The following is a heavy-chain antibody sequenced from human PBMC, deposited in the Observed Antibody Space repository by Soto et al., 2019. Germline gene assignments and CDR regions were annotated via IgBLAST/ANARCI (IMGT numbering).Heavy chain of an antibody. V-gene: IGHV3-23*01. J-gene: IGHJ3*02. CDR3: AKDRTAGDYDAFDI. CDR1: GFTFSGYA. CDR2: ISGSGGST. D-gene: IGHD4-17*01. Sequence: VVSLRLSCAASGFTFSGYAISWVRQAPGKGLEWVSGISGSGGSTCNADSVKGRFTISRDNSKNTLYLQMNSLRAEDTAVYYCAKDRTAGDYDAFDIWGQGTMVTVSS.